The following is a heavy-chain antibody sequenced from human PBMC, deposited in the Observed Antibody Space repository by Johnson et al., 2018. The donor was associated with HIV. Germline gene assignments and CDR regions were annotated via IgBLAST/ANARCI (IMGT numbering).Heavy chain of an antibody. V-gene: IGHV3-23*04. CDR1: GFTFSSYA. CDR2: ISGSGGST. CDR3: ARDNGYYYDSSGSRNAFDI. J-gene: IGHJ3*02. Sequence: VQLVESGGGLVQPGGSLRLSCAASGFTFSSYAMSWVRQAPGKGLEWVSAISGSGGSTYYADSVKGRFTISRDNSKNTLYLQMNSLRAEDTAVYYCARDNGYYYDSSGSRNAFDIWGQGTMVTVSS. D-gene: IGHD3-22*01.